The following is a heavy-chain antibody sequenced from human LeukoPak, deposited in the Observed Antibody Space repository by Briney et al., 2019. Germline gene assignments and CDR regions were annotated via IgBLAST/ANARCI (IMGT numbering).Heavy chain of an antibody. V-gene: IGHV3-21*01. CDR3: ARDHYYDSSGDFQH. D-gene: IGHD3-22*01. J-gene: IGHJ1*01. CDR1: GFTFSSYS. Sequence: PGGSLRLSCEASGFTFSSYSMNWVRQAPGKGLEWVSSISSSSIYKYYADSVKGRFTISRDNAKNSLYLQMNSLRAEDTAVYYCARDHYYDSSGDFQHWGQGTLVTVSP. CDR2: ISSSSIYK.